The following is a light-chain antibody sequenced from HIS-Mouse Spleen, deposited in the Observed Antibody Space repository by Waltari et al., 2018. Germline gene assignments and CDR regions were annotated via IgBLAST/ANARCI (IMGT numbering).Light chain of an antibody. CDR2: SNN. Sequence: QSVLTQPPSASGTPGQRVTISCSGSSSNIGSNTVNWYQQLPGTAPKLLIYSNNQRPAGVRDRFSGSKSGSSASLAISGGQSEEEADYYCAAWDDSLNGWVFCGGTKLTVL. V-gene: IGLV1-44*01. CDR1: SSNIGSNT. J-gene: IGLJ3*02. CDR3: AAWDDSLNGWV.